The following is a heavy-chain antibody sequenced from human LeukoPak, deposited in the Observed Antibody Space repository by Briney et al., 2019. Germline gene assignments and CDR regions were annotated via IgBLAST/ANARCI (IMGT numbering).Heavy chain of an antibody. Sequence: SETLSLTCTVSGGSMSDSSYHWGWIRQPPGKGLEWIGSIYYSGTTYYRPSLKSRVTISVDTSKNQFSLKLTSVTAADTAVYYCAREVASSVHYWGQGTLVTVSS. CDR1: GGSMSDSSYH. J-gene: IGHJ4*02. D-gene: IGHD3-10*01. V-gene: IGHV4-39*01. CDR2: IYYSGTT. CDR3: AREVASSVHY.